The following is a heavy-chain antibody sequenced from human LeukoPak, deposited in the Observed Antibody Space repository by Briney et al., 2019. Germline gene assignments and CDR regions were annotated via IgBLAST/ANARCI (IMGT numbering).Heavy chain of an antibody. Sequence: GESLKISCKGSGYSFTSYWIGWVRQMPGKGLEWMGIIYPGDSDTRYSPSFQGQVTISADKSISTAYLQWSSLKASDTAMYYCARGIGQELRYFDWLGDGFDYWGQGTLVTVSS. J-gene: IGHJ4*02. V-gene: IGHV5-51*01. D-gene: IGHD3-9*01. CDR1: GYSFTSYW. CDR2: IYPGDSDT. CDR3: ARGIGQELRYFDWLGDGFDY.